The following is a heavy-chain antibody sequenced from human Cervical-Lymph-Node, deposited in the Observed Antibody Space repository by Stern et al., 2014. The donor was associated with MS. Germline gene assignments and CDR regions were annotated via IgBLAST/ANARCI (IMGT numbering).Heavy chain of an antibody. CDR2: INAGNGNT. Sequence: QVQLVQSGAEVQTPGASVKVSCTASGYTFTSYVLHWVRQATGQSLEWMGWINAGNGNTKYAHKFQGRVTFSRATSASTAYREMSSLRSEDTAVFYCARVYGDFDWTPVPRFDYWGQGTQVTVSS. CDR3: ARVYGDFDWTPVPRFDY. J-gene: IGHJ4*02. D-gene: IGHD4-17*01. CDR1: GYTFTSYV. V-gene: IGHV1-3*01.